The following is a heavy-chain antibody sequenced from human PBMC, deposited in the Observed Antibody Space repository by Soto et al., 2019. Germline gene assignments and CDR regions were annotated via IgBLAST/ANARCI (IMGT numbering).Heavy chain of an antibody. CDR1: GFTFNTYG. J-gene: IGHJ4*02. D-gene: IGHD2-2*02. V-gene: IGHV3-30*18. Sequence: QEQLVESGGGVVQPGRSLRLSCAASGFTFNTYGMHWVRQAPGKGLEWVAVISYDGSDKYYADSVKGRFIISRDNSKNNLYLQMNSLRAEDTAIYYCAKSPNFYCSSPNCYKFYFDFWGQGALVTVSS. CDR2: ISYDGSDK. CDR3: AKSPNFYCSSPNCYKFYFDF.